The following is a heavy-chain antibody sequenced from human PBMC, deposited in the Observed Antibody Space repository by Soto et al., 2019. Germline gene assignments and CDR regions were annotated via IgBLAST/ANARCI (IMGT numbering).Heavy chain of an antibody. Sequence: ASVKVSCKVSGYTLTELSMHWVRQAPGKGLEWMGGFDPEDGETIYAQKFQGRVTMTEDTSTGTAYMELSSLRSEDTAAYYCATARITLVRGPYYGMDAWGQGTTVTVSS. CDR2: FDPEDGET. V-gene: IGHV1-24*01. J-gene: IGHJ6*02. D-gene: IGHD3-10*01. CDR1: GYTLTELS. CDR3: ATARITLVRGPYYGMDA.